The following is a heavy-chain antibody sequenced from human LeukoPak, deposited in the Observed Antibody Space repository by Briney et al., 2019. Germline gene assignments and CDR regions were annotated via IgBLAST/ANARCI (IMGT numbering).Heavy chain of an antibody. CDR2: INPNSGGT. V-gene: IGHV1-2*02. J-gene: IGHJ6*02. D-gene: IGHD3-10*01. CDR1: GYSFTGYY. CDR3: ARGLPMVRDYGMDV. Sequence: GASVKVSCKASGYSFTGYYIHWVRQAPGQGLEWMGWINPNSGGTNYAQKFQGRVTMTRDTSISTAYMELSRLRSDDTAVYYCARGLPMVRDYGMDVWGQGTLVTVSS.